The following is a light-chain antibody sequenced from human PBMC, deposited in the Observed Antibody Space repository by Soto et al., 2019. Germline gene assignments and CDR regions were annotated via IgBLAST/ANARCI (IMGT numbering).Light chain of an antibody. V-gene: IGLV2-14*03. Sequence: QSALTQPASVSGSPGQSITISCTGTSSDVGGYNNVSWYQHHPGKAPKLMIFDVSNRPSGVSNRFSGSKSGNTASLTISGLQPEDEAVYYCSSYTTSNTRQIVFGTGTKLTVL. CDR3: SSYTTSNTRQIV. J-gene: IGLJ1*01. CDR2: DVS. CDR1: SSDVGGYNN.